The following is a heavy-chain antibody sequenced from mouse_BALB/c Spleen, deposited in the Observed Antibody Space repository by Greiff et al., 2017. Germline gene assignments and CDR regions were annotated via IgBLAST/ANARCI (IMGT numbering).Heavy chain of an antibody. CDR3: ARWITTVVDAMDY. CDR1: GFTFSSFG. J-gene: IGHJ4*01. D-gene: IGHD1-1*01. V-gene: IGHV5-17*02. Sequence: EVQRVESGGGLVQPGGSRKLSCAASGFTFSSFGMHWVRQAPEKGLEWVAYISSGSSTIYYADTVKGRFTISRDNPKNTLFLQMTSLRSEDTAMYYCARWITTVVDAMDYWGQGTSVTVSS. CDR2: ISSGSSTI.